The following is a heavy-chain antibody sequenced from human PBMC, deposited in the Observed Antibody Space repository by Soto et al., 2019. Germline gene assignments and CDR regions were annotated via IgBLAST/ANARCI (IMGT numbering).Heavy chain of an antibody. CDR2: INTDGSGT. D-gene: IGHD3-10*01. CDR3: ARGHYYGMDV. V-gene: IGHV3-74*01. J-gene: IGHJ6*02. CDR1: GFTFSNYW. Sequence: EVQLVDSGGGLVQPGGSLRLSCAASGFTFSNYWMHWVRQAPGKGLVCVSRINTDGSGTDYAASVKGRFTISRDNAKNTLYLQMNSMRVEDTAVYYCARGHYYGMDVWGQGNTVTVSS.